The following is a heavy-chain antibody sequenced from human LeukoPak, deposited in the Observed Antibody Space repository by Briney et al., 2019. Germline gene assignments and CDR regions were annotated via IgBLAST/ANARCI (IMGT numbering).Heavy chain of an antibody. Sequence: GGSLRLSCAGSGFTFSSYGMHWVHQAPGKGLEWVAVISYDGSNKYYADSVKGRFTISRDNSKNTLYLQMNSLRAEDTAVYYCAKVYYDEDFDYWGQGTLVTVSS. J-gene: IGHJ4*02. D-gene: IGHD3-22*01. CDR1: GFTFSSYG. V-gene: IGHV3-30*18. CDR3: AKVYYDEDFDY. CDR2: ISYDGSNK.